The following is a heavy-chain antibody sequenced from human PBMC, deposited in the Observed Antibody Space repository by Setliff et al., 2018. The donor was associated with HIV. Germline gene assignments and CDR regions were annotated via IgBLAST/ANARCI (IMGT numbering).Heavy chain of an antibody. Sequence: SGDSGFIFSDYFMTWVRQAPGKGLEWLCYISSSGTTTYYGDSVKGRFTISRDNAKNSVHLQMNSLRVEDTAVYFCAAQGVLWGQGTLVTVSS. J-gene: IGHJ4*02. V-gene: IGHV3-11*04. CDR1: GFIFSDYF. CDR3: AAQGVL. CDR2: ISSSGTTT.